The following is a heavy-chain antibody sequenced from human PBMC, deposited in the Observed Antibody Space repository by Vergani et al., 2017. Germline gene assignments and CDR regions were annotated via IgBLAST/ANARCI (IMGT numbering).Heavy chain of an antibody. CDR2: IYYSGST. CDR3: ARGGDIAVAGRIDY. D-gene: IGHD6-19*01. V-gene: IGHV4-31*03. J-gene: IGHJ4*02. Sequence: QVQLQESGPGLVKPSQTLSLTCTVSGGSISSGGYYWSWIRQHPGKGLEWIGYIYYSGSTNYNPSLKSRVTMSVDTSKKQFSLKLSSVTAADTAVYYCARGGDIAVAGRIDYWGQGTLVTVSS. CDR1: GGSISSGGYY.